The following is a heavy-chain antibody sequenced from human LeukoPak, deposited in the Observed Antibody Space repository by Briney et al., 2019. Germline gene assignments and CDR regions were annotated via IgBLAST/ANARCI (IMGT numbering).Heavy chain of an antibody. D-gene: IGHD6-6*01. CDR2: IKQDGSEK. J-gene: IGHJ4*02. CDR1: GFTLSTYW. Sequence: GGSLRLSCAASGFTLSTYWMNWVRQAPGKGLEWVATIKQDGSEKYYVDSVKGRFTISRDNAKNSVYLQMNSLRAEDTAVYYCSRIGYSSSSIDYWGQGTLVTVSS. V-gene: IGHV3-7*01. CDR3: SRIGYSSSSIDY.